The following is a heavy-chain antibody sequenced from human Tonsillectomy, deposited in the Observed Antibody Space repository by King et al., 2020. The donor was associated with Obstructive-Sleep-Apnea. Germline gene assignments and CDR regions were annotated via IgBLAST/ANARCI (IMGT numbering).Heavy chain of an antibody. J-gene: IGHJ4*02. CDR2: IIPIFGTA. D-gene: IGHD5-24*01. Sequence: VQLVESGAEVKKPGSSVKVSCKASGGTFSSYAISWVRQAPGQGLEWMGGIIPIFGTANYAQKFQGRVTITADESKSTAYMELSSLRSEDTAVYYCARGRRRDGQRNGYYFDYWGQGTLVTVSS. V-gene: IGHV1-69*01. CDR3: ARGRRRDGQRNGYYFDY. CDR1: GGTFSSYA.